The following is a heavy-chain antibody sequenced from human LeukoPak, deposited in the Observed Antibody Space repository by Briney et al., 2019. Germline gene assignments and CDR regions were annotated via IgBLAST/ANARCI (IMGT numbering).Heavy chain of an antibody. V-gene: IGHV4-59*01. CDR3: ARVVGDGIVGATTSYYYYYMDV. Sequence: PSETLSLTCTVSGGSISSYYWSWIRQPPGKGLEGIGYIYYSGSTNYNPSLKSRVTISVDTSKNQFSLKLSSVTAADTAVYYCARVVGDGIVGATTSYYYYYMDVWGKGTTVTVSS. J-gene: IGHJ6*03. CDR1: GGSISSYY. CDR2: IYYSGST. D-gene: IGHD1-26*01.